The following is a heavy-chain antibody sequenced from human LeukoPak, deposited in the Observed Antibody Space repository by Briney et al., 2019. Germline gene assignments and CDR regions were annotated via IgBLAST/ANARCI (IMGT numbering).Heavy chain of an antibody. V-gene: IGHV4-61*02. J-gene: IGHJ4*02. CDR1: GGSISSGSYY. D-gene: IGHD3-10*01. Sequence: PSQTLSLTCTVSGGSISSGSYYWSWIRQPAGKGLEWIGRIYTSGSTNYNPSLKSRVTISVDTSKNQFSLKLSSVTAADTAVYYCARVRYDYYGSGEVDWGQGTLVTVSS. CDR2: IYTSGST. CDR3: ARVRYDYYGSGEVD.